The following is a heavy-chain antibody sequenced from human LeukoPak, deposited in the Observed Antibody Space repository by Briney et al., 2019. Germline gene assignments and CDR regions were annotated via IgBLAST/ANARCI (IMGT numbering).Heavy chain of an antibody. CDR2: FYYTGST. J-gene: IGHJ3*02. Sequence: SETLPLTCTFSGCSISSNGYYWGWIRQPPGKGLEWIGSFYYTGSTFYSPSLKSRVTISVDTSKNQFSLKLSSVTAADTAVYYCARRSGTYHAFDIWGQGTMVTVSS. D-gene: IGHD1-26*01. CDR1: GCSISSNGYY. V-gene: IGHV4-39*01. CDR3: ARRSGTYHAFDI.